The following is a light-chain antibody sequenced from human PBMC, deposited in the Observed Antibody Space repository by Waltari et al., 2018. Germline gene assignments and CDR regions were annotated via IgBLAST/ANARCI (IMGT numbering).Light chain of an antibody. V-gene: IGLV2-23*02. J-gene: IGLJ3*02. CDR2: EIS. CDR3: CAYVGYSTWV. CDR1: SSDVGGYNF. Sequence: SALTQPASVSASPGQSITISCTGTSSDVGGYNFVSWYQQHQGKAPKVIIFEISKRRSGVSNLFSGSKSGNTASLTISGLQAEDEANYYCCAYVGYSTWVFGGGTKLTVV.